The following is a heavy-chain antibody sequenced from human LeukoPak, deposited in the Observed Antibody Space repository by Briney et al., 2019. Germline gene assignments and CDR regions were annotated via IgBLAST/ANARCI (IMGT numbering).Heavy chain of an antibody. CDR1: GYSFTSYW. CDR2: IYPGDSDT. J-gene: IGHJ6*02. V-gene: IGHV5-51*01. D-gene: IGHD3-10*01. Sequence: GESLKISCKGSGYSFTSYWIGWVRQMPGKGLEWMGIIYPGDSDTRYSPSFQGQVTISADKSISTAYLQWSSLKASDTAMYYCARNLYYGSGSYYYGMDVLGQGTTVTVSS. CDR3: ARNLYYGSGSYYYGMDV.